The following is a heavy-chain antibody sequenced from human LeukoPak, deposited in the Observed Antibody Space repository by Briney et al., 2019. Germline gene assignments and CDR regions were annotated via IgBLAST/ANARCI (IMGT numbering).Heavy chain of an antibody. J-gene: IGHJ4*02. D-gene: IGHD5-18*01. V-gene: IGHV3-7*01. CDR3: ARDFMDTAMVPGD. CDR2: IKQDGSEK. CDR1: GFTSSSYW. Sequence: PGGSLRLSCAASGFTSSSYWMSWVRQAPGKGLEWVANIKQDGSEKYYVDSVKGRFTISRDNAKNSLYLQMNSLRAEDTAVYYCARDFMDTAMVPGDWGQGTLVTVSS.